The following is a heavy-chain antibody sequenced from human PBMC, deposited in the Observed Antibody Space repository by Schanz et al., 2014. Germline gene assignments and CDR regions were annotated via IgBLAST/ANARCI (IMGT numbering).Heavy chain of an antibody. J-gene: IGHJ6*03. V-gene: IGHV4-31*03. CDR3: ARGGARRFPVVPDAIQGLRGHYYYYYLDV. D-gene: IGHD2-2*02. CDR2: ISYSGSS. CDR1: GGSVSSGGDY. Sequence: QVQLQESGPGLVKPSQTLSLTCTVSGGSVSSGGDYWSWIRQHPGKGLEWIGFISYSGSSDYNPSLKSRVTISVDTSKSQFSLKLSSVTAADTAVYYCARGGARRFPVVPDAIQGLRGHYYYYYLDVWGKGTTVTASS.